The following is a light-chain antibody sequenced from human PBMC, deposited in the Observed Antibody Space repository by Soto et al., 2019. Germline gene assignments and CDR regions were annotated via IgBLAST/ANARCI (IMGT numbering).Light chain of an antibody. J-gene: IGKJ1*01. CDR3: QQYNSYSPWT. Sequence: DIQMTQSPSTLSASVGDRVTITCRASQSISSWLAWYQQKPGKAPKLLIYKASSSESGVPSRFSGSGSGTEFTLTISSLQPEDFATYYCQQYNSYSPWTFGQGTKVEIK. CDR2: KAS. CDR1: QSISSW. V-gene: IGKV1-5*03.